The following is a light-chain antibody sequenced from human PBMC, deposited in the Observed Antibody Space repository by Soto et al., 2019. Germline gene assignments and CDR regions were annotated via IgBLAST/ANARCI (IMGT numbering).Light chain of an antibody. J-gene: IGKJ1*01. CDR2: LGS. V-gene: IGKV2-28*01. Sequence: DLVMTQSPLSLPVTPGEPASISCRSSQSLLHSNGYNYLDWYLQKPGQSPQLLISLGSNRASGVPDRFSGSGSGTDFTLKISRVEAEDVGVYYCMQALQTPPTFGQGTKVEIK. CDR3: MQALQTPPT. CDR1: QSLLHSNGYNY.